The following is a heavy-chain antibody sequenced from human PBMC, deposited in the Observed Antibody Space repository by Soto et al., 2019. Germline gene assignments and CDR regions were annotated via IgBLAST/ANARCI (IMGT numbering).Heavy chain of an antibody. CDR2: IYHSGST. CDR1: GGSISSGGYS. Sequence: SETLSLTCAVPGGSISSGGYSWSWIRQPPGKGLEWIGYIYHSGSTYYNPSLKSRVTISVDKSKNQFSLKLSSVTAADTAVYYCARSIIFCSGGNCHSFRLAPWGQGIQVTVSS. V-gene: IGHV4-30-2*01. D-gene: IGHD2-15*01. J-gene: IGHJ5*02. CDR3: ARSIIFCSGGNCHSFRLAP.